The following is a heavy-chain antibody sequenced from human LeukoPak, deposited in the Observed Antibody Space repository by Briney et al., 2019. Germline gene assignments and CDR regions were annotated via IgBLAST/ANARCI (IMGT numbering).Heavy chain of an antibody. CDR3: AKGKVPDGWVYFDY. V-gene: IGHV3-48*01. D-gene: IGHD1-26*01. J-gene: IGHJ4*02. CDR2: IGSSSSTI. CDR1: GFTFSSYS. Sequence: PGGSLRLSCAASGFTFSSYSMNWVRQAPGKGLEWVSYIGSSSSTIYYADSVKGRFTISRVNAKNSLYLQMNSLRAEDTAVYYCAKGKVPDGWVYFDYWGQGTLVTVSS.